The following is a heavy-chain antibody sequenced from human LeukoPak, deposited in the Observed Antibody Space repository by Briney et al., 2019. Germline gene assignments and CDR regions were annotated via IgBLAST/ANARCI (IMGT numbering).Heavy chain of an antibody. J-gene: IGHJ4*02. V-gene: IGHV4-34*01. CDR2: INHSGST. CDR3: ARDGGSYPDY. CDR1: GGSFSGYY. D-gene: IGHD1-26*01. Sequence: SEILSLTCAVYGGSFSGYYWSWIRQPPGKGLEWIGEINHSGSTNYNPSLKSRVTISVDTSKNQFSLKLSSVTAADTAVYYCARDGGSYPDYWGQGTLVTVSS.